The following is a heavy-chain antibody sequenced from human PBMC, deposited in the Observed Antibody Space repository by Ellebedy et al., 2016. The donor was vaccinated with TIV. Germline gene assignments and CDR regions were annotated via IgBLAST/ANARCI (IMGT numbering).Heavy chain of an antibody. Sequence: SETLSLXCTVSGGSINSYYWSWIRQPPGKGLEWIGYIYYTGSTNYNPSLKSRVTISVDTSKNQFSLKLNSMTAADTAVYYCARSAGPGIVVVPAAMVFDYWGQGTLVTVSS. CDR3: ARSAGPGIVVVPAAMVFDY. V-gene: IGHV4-59*12. D-gene: IGHD2-2*01. CDR1: GGSINSYY. CDR2: IYYTGST. J-gene: IGHJ4*02.